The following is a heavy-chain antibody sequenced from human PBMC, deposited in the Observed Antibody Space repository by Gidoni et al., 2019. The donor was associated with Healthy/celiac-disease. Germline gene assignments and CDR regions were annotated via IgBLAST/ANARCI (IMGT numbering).Heavy chain of an antibody. CDR2: ISSSSSYI. CDR3: ARDRRVSQQLDPKVGWFDP. D-gene: IGHD6-13*01. J-gene: IGHJ5*02. Sequence: EVQLVESGGGLVKPGGSLRLSCAASGFTFSSYSMNWVRQAPGKGLEWVSSISSSSSYIYYADSVKGRFTISRDNAKNSLYLQMNSLRAEDTAVYYCARDRRVSQQLDPKVGWFDPWGQGTLVTVSS. CDR1: GFTFSSYS. V-gene: IGHV3-21*01.